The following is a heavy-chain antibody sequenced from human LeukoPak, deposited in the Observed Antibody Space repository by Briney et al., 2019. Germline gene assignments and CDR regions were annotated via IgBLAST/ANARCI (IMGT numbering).Heavy chain of an antibody. CDR2: IYYSGST. CDR1: GGSISSYY. Sequence: PSETLSLTCTVSGGSISSYYWSWIRQPPGKGLEWIGYIYYSGSTNYNPSLKSRVTISVDTSKNQFSLKLSSVTAADTAVYYCARLPRQGSRTILWSFDYWGQGTLVTVSS. J-gene: IGHJ4*02. V-gene: IGHV4-59*01. CDR3: ARLPRQGSRTILWSFDY. D-gene: IGHD2/OR15-2a*01.